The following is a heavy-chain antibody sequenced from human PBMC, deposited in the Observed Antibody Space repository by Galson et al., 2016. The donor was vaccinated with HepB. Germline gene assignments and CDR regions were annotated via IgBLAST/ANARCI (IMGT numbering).Heavy chain of an antibody. CDR3: ARVRDGLELYFDS. D-gene: IGHD1-7*01. J-gene: IGHJ4*02. V-gene: IGHV2-5*02. Sequence: PALVKPTQTLTLTCSFSGFSLNASRLDVAWIRQPPGKALEWLALIYWDVDMRYSPSLKSRLTITKDTSKNQVVLTMTDMDPVDTATYFCARVRDGLELYFDSWGQGTLVTVSS. CDR2: IYWDVDM. CDR1: GFSLNASRLD.